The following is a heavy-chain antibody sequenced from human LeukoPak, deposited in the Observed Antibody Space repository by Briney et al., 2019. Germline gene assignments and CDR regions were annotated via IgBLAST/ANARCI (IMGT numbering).Heavy chain of an antibody. D-gene: IGHD2-8*01. V-gene: IGHV4-30-2*01. CDR3: ARVQGPYVCDY. CDR1: GFTFSSYA. CDR2: IYHSGST. J-gene: IGHJ4*02. Sequence: LRLSCAASGFTFSSYAMSWVRQAPGKGLEWIGYIYHSGSTYYNPSLKSRVTISVDRSKNQFSLKLSSVTAADTAVYYCARVQGPYVCDYWGQGTLVTVSS.